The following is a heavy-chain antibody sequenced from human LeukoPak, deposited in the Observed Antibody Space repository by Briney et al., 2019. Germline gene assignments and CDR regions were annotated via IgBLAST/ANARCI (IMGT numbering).Heavy chain of an antibody. J-gene: IGHJ4*02. D-gene: IGHD6-6*01. CDR2: IYPGDSDT. CDR1: GYSFTSYW. Sequence: GESLKISCKGSGYSFTSYWIGWVRHVPGKGLEYMGIIYPGDSDTRYSPTFQGQVTISADKSINTAYLQWSSLKASDTATYYCARHQVPYSSSSASAYWGRGTLVTVSS. CDR3: ARHQVPYSSSSASAY. V-gene: IGHV5-51*01.